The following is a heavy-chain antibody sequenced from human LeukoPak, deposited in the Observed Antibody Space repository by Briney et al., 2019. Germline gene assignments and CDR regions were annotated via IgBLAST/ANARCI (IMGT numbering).Heavy chain of an antibody. CDR1: GFTFSSYW. J-gene: IGHJ4*02. V-gene: IGHV3-74*01. CDR3: ARGLGSSSAGTTY. CDR2: INEDGSTT. Sequence: QPGRSLRLSCAASGFTFSSYWMYWVRQAPGKGLVWVSRINEDGSTTRYEDSVKGRFTISRDNTKNTVYLQMNSLRGEDTPLYYCARGLGSSSAGTTYWGQGTVVTVSS. D-gene: IGHD6-6*01.